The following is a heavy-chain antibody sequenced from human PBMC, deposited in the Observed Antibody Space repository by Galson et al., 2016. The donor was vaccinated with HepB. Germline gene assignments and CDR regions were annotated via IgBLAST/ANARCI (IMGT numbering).Heavy chain of an antibody. J-gene: IGHJ3*02. CDR2: TSSAGRKR. CDR1: GFTFSSYA. Sequence: SLRLSCAASGFTFSSYAMHWVRQAPGKGLEWVAVTSSAGRKRYYADYVKGRFTISRNNSNNTLSLQMNSLRGDDTAVYYCATFPFGGPLAIWGAFDIWGQGTLVTVSS. CDR3: ATFPFGGPLAIWGAFDI. D-gene: IGHD3-16*01. V-gene: IGHV3-30*04.